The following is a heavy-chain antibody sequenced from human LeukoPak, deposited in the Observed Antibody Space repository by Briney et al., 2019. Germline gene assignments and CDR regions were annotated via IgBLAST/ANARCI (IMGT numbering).Heavy chain of an antibody. Sequence: GGSLRLSCAGSGFTFHNYWMTWLRQAPGKGLEWVANIKQDEQKKFYADSVKGRFTISRDNANEVLYLQMNSLRVDDTAVYYCASLSVAGSDVDFWGQGTLVTVSS. V-gene: IGHV3-7*01. CDR2: IKQDEQKK. CDR3: ASLSVAGSDVDF. D-gene: IGHD6-19*01. CDR1: GFTFHNYW. J-gene: IGHJ4*02.